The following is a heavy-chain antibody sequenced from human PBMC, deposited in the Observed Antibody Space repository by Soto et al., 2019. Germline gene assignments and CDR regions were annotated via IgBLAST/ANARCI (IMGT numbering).Heavy chain of an antibody. V-gene: IGHV4-34*01. CDR3: ARRYFDWLLSSPFDY. Sequence: SETLSLTCAVYGGSFSGYYWSWIRQPPGKGLEWIGNINHSGSTYYNPSLKSRVTISVDTSKNQFSLKLSSVTAADTAVYYCARRYFDWLLSSPFDYWGQGTLVTVSS. J-gene: IGHJ4*02. CDR2: INHSGST. D-gene: IGHD3-9*01. CDR1: GGSFSGYY.